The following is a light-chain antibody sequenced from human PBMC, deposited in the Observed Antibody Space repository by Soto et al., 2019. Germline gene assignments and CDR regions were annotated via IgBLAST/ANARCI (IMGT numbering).Light chain of an antibody. CDR1: SSDVGRYKY. V-gene: IGLV2-14*01. CDR3: SSYTTSSTLV. Sequence: QSALTQPASVSGSPGQSITISCTGTSSDVGRYKYVSWYQQHPGKAPKFLIYEVSNRPSGVSDRFSGSKSGNTASLTISGLQAEDEADYYCSSYTTSSTLVFGTGTQLTVL. CDR2: EVS. J-gene: IGLJ1*01.